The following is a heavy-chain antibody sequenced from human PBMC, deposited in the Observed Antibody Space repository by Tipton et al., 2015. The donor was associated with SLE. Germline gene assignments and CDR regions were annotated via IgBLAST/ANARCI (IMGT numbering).Heavy chain of an antibody. D-gene: IGHD3-10*01. CDR3: ARSASGNYLQPHDY. Sequence: QLVQSGAEVKKPGASVRVSCETSGYSFTRFDVNWVRQAPGQGLVWMGWMNPKSGNAGYAQKFQGRVTMTRNTSISTAYLEVRSLTSEDTAVYYCARSASGNYLQPHDYWGQGTLVTVSS. V-gene: IGHV1-8*01. CDR1: GYSFTRFD. J-gene: IGHJ4*02. CDR2: MNPKSGNA.